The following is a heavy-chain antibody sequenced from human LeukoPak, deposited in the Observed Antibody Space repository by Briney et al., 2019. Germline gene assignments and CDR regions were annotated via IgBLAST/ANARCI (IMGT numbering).Heavy chain of an antibody. CDR2: INHSGST. V-gene: IGHV4-34*01. CDR3: ARGNKGDY. Sequence: PSETLSLTCAASGGSFSGYYWSWIRQPPGKGLEWIGEINHSGSTNYDPSLKSRVTISVDTSKNQFSLKLSSVTAADTAVYYCARGNKGDYGGQGTLVTVS. CDR1: GGSFSGYY. J-gene: IGHJ4*02.